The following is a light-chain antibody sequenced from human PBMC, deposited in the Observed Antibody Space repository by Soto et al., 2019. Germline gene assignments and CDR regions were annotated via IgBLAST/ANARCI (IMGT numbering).Light chain of an antibody. CDR3: GSYAGGNTFV. V-gene: IGLV2-8*01. CDR2: EVT. J-gene: IGLJ1*01. CDR1: SSDVGGYNY. Sequence: QSVLTQSPSASGSPGQSVTISCIGTSSDVGGYNYVSWYQHHPGKAPKLIIYEVTKRPPGVPDRFSGSRSGTTASLTVSGLQAEDEADYYCGSYAGGNTFVFGTGTKVTVL.